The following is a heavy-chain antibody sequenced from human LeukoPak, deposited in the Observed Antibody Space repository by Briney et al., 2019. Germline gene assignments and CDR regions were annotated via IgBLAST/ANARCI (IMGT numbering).Heavy chain of an antibody. CDR2: ISAKNGNT. CDR3: ARDRQDYYDSSGYFDN. CDR1: GYTFTNYG. D-gene: IGHD3-22*01. J-gene: IGHJ4*02. Sequence: VASVKVSWKASGYTFTNYGISWVRQAPEQGLQWMGWISAKNGNTKYAEKFQGRGTMTTDTSTNTAYMELRSLRSDDTAVYYCARDRQDYYDSSGYFDNWGQGTLVTVSS. V-gene: IGHV1-18*01.